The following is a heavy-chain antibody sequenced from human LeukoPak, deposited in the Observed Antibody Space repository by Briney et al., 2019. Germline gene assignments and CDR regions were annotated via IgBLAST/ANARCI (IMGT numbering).Heavy chain of an antibody. Sequence: PGGSLRLSCTVSGFTFDDYAMHWVRHTPGKGLEWVAGITWNRDNIGYGDSVKGRFTISRDNVKNVLYLQMNSLRPEDTALYYCARGGVDYWGQGTLVTVSS. CDR1: GFTFDDYA. CDR3: ARGGVDY. CDR2: ITWNRDNI. D-gene: IGHD3-16*01. J-gene: IGHJ4*02. V-gene: IGHV3-9*01.